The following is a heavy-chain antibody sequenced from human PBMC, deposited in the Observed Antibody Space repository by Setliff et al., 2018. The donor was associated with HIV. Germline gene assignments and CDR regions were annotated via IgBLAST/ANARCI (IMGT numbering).Heavy chain of an antibody. V-gene: IGHV4-61*09. CDR2: IYSIENT. CDR1: GVSLSSGNYY. D-gene: IGHD6-13*01. J-gene: IGHJ4*02. Sequence: SETLSLTCTVPGVSLSSGNYYWSWIRQPAGKGLEWIGHIYSIENTNYNPSLKSRVTISVDTSKNQFSLKLRSLTAADTAVYYCAREDKYGYSSSWYNYWGQGALVTVSS. CDR3: AREDKYGYSSSWYNY.